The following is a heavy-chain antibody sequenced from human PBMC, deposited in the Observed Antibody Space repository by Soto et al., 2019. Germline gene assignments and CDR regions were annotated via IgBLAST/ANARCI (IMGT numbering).Heavy chain of an antibody. CDR2: IIPIFGTA. V-gene: IGHV1-69*13. J-gene: IGHJ6*02. Sequence: SVKVSCKASGGTFSSYAISWVRQAPGQGLEWMGGIIPIFGTANYAQKFQGRVTITADESTSTAYMELSSLRSEDTAVYYCARKVTLYDMPYGMDVWGQGTTVTVSS. D-gene: IGHD3-9*01. CDR3: ARKVTLYDMPYGMDV. CDR1: GGTFSSYA.